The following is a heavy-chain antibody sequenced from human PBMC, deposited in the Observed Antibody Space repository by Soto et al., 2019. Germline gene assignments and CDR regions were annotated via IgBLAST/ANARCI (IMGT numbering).Heavy chain of an antibody. J-gene: IGHJ3*02. CDR2: IYYSGST. D-gene: IGHD1-26*01. Sequence: SETLSLTCTVSGGSISSSSYYWGWIRQPPGKGLEWIGSIYYSGSTYYNPSLKSRVTISVDTSKNQFSLKLSSVTAADTAVYYCARSGDLIVGATDAFDIWGQGTMVTVSS. V-gene: IGHV4-39*07. CDR3: ARSGDLIVGATDAFDI. CDR1: GGSISSSSYY.